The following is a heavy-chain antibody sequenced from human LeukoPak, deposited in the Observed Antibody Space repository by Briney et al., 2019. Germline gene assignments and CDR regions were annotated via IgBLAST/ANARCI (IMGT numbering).Heavy chain of an antibody. CDR2: IYNSGST. CDR3: ARGSGYAFH. J-gene: IGHJ4*02. D-gene: IGHD2-8*01. Sequence: SETLSLTCTVSGGSISSYYWSWIRQPPRKGLEWIGYIYNSGSTNSNPSLKSRVTISVDTSKNQFSLKLSSVTAADTAVYYCARGSGYAFHWGQGTLVTVSS. V-gene: IGHV4-59*01. CDR1: GGSISSYY.